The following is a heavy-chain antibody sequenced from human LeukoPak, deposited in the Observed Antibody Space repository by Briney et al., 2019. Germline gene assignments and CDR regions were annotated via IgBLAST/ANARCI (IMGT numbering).Heavy chain of an antibody. Sequence: PGGSLRLSCAASRFTFSSYPMNWVRQAPGKGLEWVSAIGSSGVNTYYADSVKGRLTISRDNSKNTLYLQFNSLRGEDTAVYYCAKGKGRGDYVSDYWGQGTLVTVSS. V-gene: IGHV3-23*01. J-gene: IGHJ4*02. D-gene: IGHD4-17*01. CDR3: AKGKGRGDYVSDY. CDR2: IGSSGVNT. CDR1: RFTFSSYP.